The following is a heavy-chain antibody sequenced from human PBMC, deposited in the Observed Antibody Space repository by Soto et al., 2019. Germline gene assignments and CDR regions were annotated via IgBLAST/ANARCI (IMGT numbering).Heavy chain of an antibody. Sequence: ASVKVSCKASGYTFTSYGISWVRQAPGQGLEWMGWISAYNGNTNYAQKLQGRVTMTTDTSTSTAYMELRSLRSDDTAVYYCASGRVVGDTQARDAFDIWGQGTMVTVSS. CDR3: ASGRVVGDTQARDAFDI. CDR1: GYTFTSYG. V-gene: IGHV1-18*01. D-gene: IGHD1-26*01. J-gene: IGHJ3*02. CDR2: ISAYNGNT.